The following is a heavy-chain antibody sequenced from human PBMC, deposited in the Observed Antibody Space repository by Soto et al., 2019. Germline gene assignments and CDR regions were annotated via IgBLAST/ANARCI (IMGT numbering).Heavy chain of an antibody. CDR3: ARGLRGGYGMDV. D-gene: IGHD3-16*01. CDR1: GFMFSSYW. Sequence: EVQLVESGGGLVQPGGSLRLSCAASGFMFSSYWMHWVRQAPGKGLVWVSRIGYDGSITNYADSVKGRSTISRDDAKNTVYLQMNSLRAEDTAVYYCARGLRGGYGMDVWGQGTTVTVSS. V-gene: IGHV3-74*01. CDR2: IGYDGSIT. J-gene: IGHJ6*02.